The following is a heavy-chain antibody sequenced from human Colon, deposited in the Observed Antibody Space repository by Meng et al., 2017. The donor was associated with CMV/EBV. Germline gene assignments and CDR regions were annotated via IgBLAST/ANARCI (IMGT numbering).Heavy chain of an antibody. CDR2: ISGSGGTT. J-gene: IGHJ4*02. V-gene: IGHV3-23*01. D-gene: IGHD6-19*01. CDR3: AKDRTSGWSFDS. CDR1: GFTISSSY. Sequence: GESLKISCATSGFTISSSYMAWIRQTPGKRLEWVATISGSGGTTYYADSVKGRFTIARDNAKNTLFLQMTSLRDEDTAVYFCAKDRTSGWSFDSWGQGTQVTVSS.